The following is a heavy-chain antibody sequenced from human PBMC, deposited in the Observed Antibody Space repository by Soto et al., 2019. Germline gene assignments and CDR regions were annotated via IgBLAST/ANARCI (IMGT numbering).Heavy chain of an antibody. V-gene: IGHV3-48*01. CDR1: GFTFSSYS. CDR3: ARSPEGSDYHYYYYMDV. CDR2: ISSSSSTI. Sequence: GGSLRLSCAASGFTFSSYSMNWVRQAPGKGLEWVSYISSSSSTIYYADSVKGRFTISSDNAKNYLYLQMNSLRAEDTAVYYCARSPEGSDYHYYYYMDVWGKGTTVTVSS. J-gene: IGHJ6*03. D-gene: IGHD3-10*01.